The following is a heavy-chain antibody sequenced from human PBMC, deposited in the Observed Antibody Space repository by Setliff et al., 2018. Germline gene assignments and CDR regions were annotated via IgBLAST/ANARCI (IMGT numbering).Heavy chain of an antibody. CDR1: GHSFSSFS. Sequence: ASVKVSCKASGHSFSSFSITWVRQAPGQGLDWMGTINTGGGSASIVDQFRGRVTMTRDTSTSTIYLELTSLRSDDTAVYYCARGGVAAAGKKGVFEHWGQGTLVTVSS. CDR2: INTGGGSA. J-gene: IGHJ4*02. CDR3: ARGGVAAAGKKGVFEH. V-gene: IGHV1-46*01. D-gene: IGHD6-13*01.